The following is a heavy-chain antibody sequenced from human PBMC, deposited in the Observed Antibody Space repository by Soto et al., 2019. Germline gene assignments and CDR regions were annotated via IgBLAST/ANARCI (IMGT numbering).Heavy chain of an antibody. CDR1: GFTFSDHY. V-gene: IGHV3-23*01. CDR3: ARDFSMDIMAPGY. D-gene: IGHD5-12*01. CDR2: ISEDGGNT. Sequence: GGSLRLSCAASGFTFSDHYMGWVRQAPGKGLEWVSTISEDGGNTYYADSVKGRFTISRDNSKNTVYLQINALRAEDTAVYYCARDFSMDIMAPGYWGQGTLVTVSS. J-gene: IGHJ4*02.